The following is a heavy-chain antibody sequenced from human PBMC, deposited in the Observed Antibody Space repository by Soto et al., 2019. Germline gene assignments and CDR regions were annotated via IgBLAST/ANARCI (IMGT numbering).Heavy chain of an antibody. V-gene: IGHV4-34*01. CDR3: ASTTTVSRTYYFDY. Sequence: SETLSLTCAVYGGSFSGYYWSWIRQPPGKGLEWIGEINHSGSTNYNPSLKSRVTISVDTSKNQFSLKLSSVTAADTAVYYCASTTTVSRTYYFDYWGQGTLVTVSS. J-gene: IGHJ4*02. CDR2: INHSGST. D-gene: IGHD4-17*01. CDR1: GGSFSGYY.